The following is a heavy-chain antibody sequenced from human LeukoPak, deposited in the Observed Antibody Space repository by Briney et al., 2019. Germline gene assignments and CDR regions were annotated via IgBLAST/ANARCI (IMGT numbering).Heavy chain of an antibody. CDR1: GGSISNNFYY. V-gene: IGHV4-39*07. CDR2: IYFNGDT. CDR3: ARGKYCSSTSCQYYYYYYGMDV. J-gene: IGHJ6*02. D-gene: IGHD2-2*01. Sequence: PSETLSLTCAVSGGSISNNFYYWGWVRQPPGKGLEWIGMIYFNGDTYYNPSLKSRVTISVDTSKNQFSLKLSSVTAADTAVYYCARGKYCSSTSCQYYYYYYGMDVWGQGTTVTVSS.